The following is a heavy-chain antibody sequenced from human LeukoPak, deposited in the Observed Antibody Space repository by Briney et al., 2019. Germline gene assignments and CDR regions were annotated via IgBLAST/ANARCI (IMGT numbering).Heavy chain of an antibody. Sequence: GGSLRLSCAASGFTFSSYAMHWVRQAPGKGLEWVAVISYDGSNKYYADSVKGRFTISRDNSKNTLYLQMNSLRAEDTAVYYCAREGVPAATRGYYYYYYMDVWGKGTTVTVSS. J-gene: IGHJ6*03. V-gene: IGHV3-30*01. CDR1: GFTFSSYA. CDR2: ISYDGSNK. D-gene: IGHD2-2*01. CDR3: AREGVPAATRGYYYYYYMDV.